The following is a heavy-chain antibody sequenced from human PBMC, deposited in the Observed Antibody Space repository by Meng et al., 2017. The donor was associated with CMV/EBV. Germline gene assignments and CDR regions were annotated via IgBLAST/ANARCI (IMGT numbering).Heavy chain of an antibody. D-gene: IGHD2-21*01. V-gene: IGHV1-18*01. CDR1: GYTFTGYG. CDR3: ARGVPLGIIYSFDY. Sequence: VQLGESGGEVKKPGASVKVSRKASGYTFTGYGISWVRQAPGQGLEWMGWISVYNGHTNFAQNLQGRVTMTTDTSTNTAYVELRSLRSDDTAIYYCARGVPLGIIYSFDYWGQGTLVTVSS. CDR2: ISVYNGHT. J-gene: IGHJ4*01.